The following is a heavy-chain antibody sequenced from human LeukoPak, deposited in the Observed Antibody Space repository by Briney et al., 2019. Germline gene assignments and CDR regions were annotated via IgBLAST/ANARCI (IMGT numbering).Heavy chain of an antibody. V-gene: IGHV1-2*06. Sequence: VASVKVSCKASGYTFTDYYVHWVRQAPGQGLEWMGRINPNSGGTNYAQKFQGRVTMTRDTSISTAYMELSRLRSDDTAVYYCASSHYVWGSYRIYYFDYWGQGTLVTVSS. CDR3: ASSHYVWGSYRIYYFDY. J-gene: IGHJ4*02. CDR1: GYTFTDYY. CDR2: INPNSGGT. D-gene: IGHD3-16*02.